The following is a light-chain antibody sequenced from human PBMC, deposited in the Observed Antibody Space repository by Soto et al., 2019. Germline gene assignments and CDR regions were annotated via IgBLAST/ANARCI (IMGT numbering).Light chain of an antibody. CDR2: EVT. J-gene: IGLJ2*01. V-gene: IGLV2-8*01. CDR3: SSYGGSSNLV. Sequence: QSALTQPPSASGSPGQSVTISCSGTSSDVGGYNSVSWYQQHPGKAPKLMIYEVTKRPSGVPDRFSGSKSGNTASLTVSGLQAEDEADYYCSSYGGSSNLVFGAGTKLTVL. CDR1: SSDVGGYNS.